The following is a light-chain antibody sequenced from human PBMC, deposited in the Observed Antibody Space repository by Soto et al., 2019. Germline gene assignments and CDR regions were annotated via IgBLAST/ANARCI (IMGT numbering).Light chain of an antibody. Sequence: QSVLTQPPSASGSPGQSVTISCNGTSSDVGGHNYVSWYQQRPGKAPKLIIYEVTQRPSGVSDRFSGSKSGNTATLTVSGLQAEDEADYHCSSYAGINTLVFGGGTKLTVL. CDR1: SSDVGGHNY. J-gene: IGLJ2*01. CDR2: EVT. V-gene: IGLV2-8*01. CDR3: SSYAGINTLV.